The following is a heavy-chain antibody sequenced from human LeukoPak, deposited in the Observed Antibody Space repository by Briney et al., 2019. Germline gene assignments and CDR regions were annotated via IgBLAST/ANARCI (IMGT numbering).Heavy chain of an antibody. CDR2: INHSGST. D-gene: IGHD3-10*01. CDR1: GGSFSGYY. J-gene: IGHJ4*02. V-gene: IGHV4-34*01. Sequence: SETLSLTCAVYGGSFSGYYRSWIRQPPGKGLEWIGEINHSGSTNYNPSLKSRVTISVDTSKNQFSLKLSSVTAADTAVYYCARSLPNRDFDYWGQGTLVTVSS. CDR3: ARSLPNRDFDY.